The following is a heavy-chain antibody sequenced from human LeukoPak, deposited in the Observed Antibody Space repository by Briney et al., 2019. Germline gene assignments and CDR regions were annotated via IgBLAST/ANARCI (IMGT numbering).Heavy chain of an antibody. D-gene: IGHD5-18*01. CDR3: ARSRQIQLWLEFDY. CDR1: GYSISSGYY. V-gene: IGHV4-38-2*02. Sequence: SETLSLTCTVSGYSISSGYYWGWIRQPPGKGLEWIGSIYYSGSTNYNPSPKSRVTISVDTSKNQFSLKLSSVTAADTAVYYCARSRQIQLWLEFDYWGQGTLVTVSS. CDR2: IYYSGST. J-gene: IGHJ4*02.